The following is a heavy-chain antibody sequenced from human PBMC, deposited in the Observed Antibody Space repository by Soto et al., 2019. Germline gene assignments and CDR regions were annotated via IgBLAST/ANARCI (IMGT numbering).Heavy chain of an antibody. V-gene: IGHV3-23*01. CDR2: IGSSGATT. D-gene: IGHD3-10*01. CDR1: GFTFISYA. CDR3: AKAFGTYYFDY. Sequence: GSLRLSCVASGFTFISYAMRWVRQAPGKGLEWVSAIGSSGATTYYADSVKGRFTISRDNSKNTVYLQMNSLRAEDTAVYYGAKAFGTYYFDYWGQGTVVTVSS. J-gene: IGHJ4*01.